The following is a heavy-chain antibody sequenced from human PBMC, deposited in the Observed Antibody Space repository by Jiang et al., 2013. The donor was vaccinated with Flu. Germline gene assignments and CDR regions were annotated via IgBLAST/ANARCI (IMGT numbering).Heavy chain of an antibody. V-gene: IGHV1-46*01. CDR2: INPSGGST. Sequence: GAEVKKPGASVKVSCKASGYTFTSYYMHWVRQAPGQGLEWMGIINPSGGSTSYAQKFQGRVTMTRDTSTSTVYMELSRLRSDDTAVYYCARGHRVLQYSGSYWFDPWGQGTLVTVSS. J-gene: IGHJ5*02. CDR3: ARGHRVLQYSGSYWFDP. CDR1: GYTFTSYY. D-gene: IGHD1-26*01.